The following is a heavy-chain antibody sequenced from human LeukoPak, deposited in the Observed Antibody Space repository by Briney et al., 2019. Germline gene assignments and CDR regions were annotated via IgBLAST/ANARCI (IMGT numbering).Heavy chain of an antibody. Sequence: GSLRLSCAASGFTFSSYAMSWVRQPPGKGLEWIGEINHSGSTNYNPSLKSRVTISVDTSKNQFSLKLSSVTAADTAVYYCARGRGSYVHWGQGTLVTVSS. CDR1: GFTFSSYA. D-gene: IGHD1-26*01. CDR2: INHSGST. V-gene: IGHV4-34*01. CDR3: ARGRGSYVH. J-gene: IGHJ4*02.